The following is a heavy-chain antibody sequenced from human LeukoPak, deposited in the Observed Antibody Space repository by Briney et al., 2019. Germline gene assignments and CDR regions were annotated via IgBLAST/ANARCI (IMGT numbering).Heavy chain of an antibody. J-gene: IGHJ4*02. CDR3: GSSEDGYIDY. D-gene: IGHD2-15*01. CDR2: ISTDGTTA. Sequence: GGPLGLSCAASGFTFVKHYMHWFRQAPGTGLLWFSRISTDGTTALYADSVRGRFPISRDNAKNTLYLQMNSLRGEDTAVYYCGSSEDGYIDYWGQGTLVTVSS. CDR1: GFTFVKHY. V-gene: IGHV3-74*03.